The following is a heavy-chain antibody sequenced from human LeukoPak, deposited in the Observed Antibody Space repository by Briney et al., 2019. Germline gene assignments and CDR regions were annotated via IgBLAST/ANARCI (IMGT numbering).Heavy chain of an antibody. CDR3: ASETSLITMVRGVPRGYFDY. D-gene: IGHD3-10*01. Sequence: ASVEVSCKASGYTFTSYAMNWVRQAPGQGLEWMGWINTNTGNPTHAQGFTGRFVFSLDTSVSTAYLQISSLKAEDTAVYYCASETSLITMVRGVPRGYFDYWGQGTLVTVSS. CDR1: GYTFTSYA. V-gene: IGHV7-4-1*02. J-gene: IGHJ4*02. CDR2: INTNTGNP.